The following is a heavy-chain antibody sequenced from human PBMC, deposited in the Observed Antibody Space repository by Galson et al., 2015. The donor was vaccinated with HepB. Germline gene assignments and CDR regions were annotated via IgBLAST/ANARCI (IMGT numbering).Heavy chain of an antibody. V-gene: IGHV3-7*01. J-gene: IGHJ4*02. CDR1: GFTFGAYW. D-gene: IGHD2-21*02. Sequence: SLRLSCAASGFTFGAYWMSWLRQAPGKGLEWLGNINGDGNDKNYVDSVKSRFTSSRDNTKKSLYLQMDSLRADDTAIYYCAKGEGDGSGIYCESWGQGILVTVSS. CDR3: AKGEGDGSGIYCES. CDR2: INGDGNDK.